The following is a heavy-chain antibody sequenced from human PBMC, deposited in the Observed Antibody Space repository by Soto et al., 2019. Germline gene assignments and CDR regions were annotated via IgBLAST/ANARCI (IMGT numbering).Heavy chain of an antibody. D-gene: IGHD3-16*01. V-gene: IGHV1-69*12. J-gene: IGHJ6*02. CDR3: AQCLLGVNYYYGMDG. Sequence: QVQLVQSGAEVKKPGSSVKVYCKASGGTFSSYAINWVRQAPGQGLEWMGGIIPIFGTADYAQKFQGRVTITADQSTSTAYMELSSLRSEDTGVYYCAQCLLGVNYYYGMDGWGQGTTVTVSS. CDR1: GGTFSSYA. CDR2: IIPIFGTA.